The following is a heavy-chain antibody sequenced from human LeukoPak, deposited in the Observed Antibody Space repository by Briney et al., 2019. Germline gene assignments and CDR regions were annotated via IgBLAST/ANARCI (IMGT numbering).Heavy chain of an antibody. CDR1: GFTFSSYA. Sequence: PGGSLRLSCGASGFTFSSYAMGWVRQAPGKGLEWVSSISGSGGSTYYADSVKGRFTISRDNSKNTLYLQMNSLRAEDTAVYYCAKHLLGYCSSTSCCIPNDYWGQGTLVTVSS. V-gene: IGHV3-23*01. D-gene: IGHD2-2*01. J-gene: IGHJ4*02. CDR2: ISGSGGST. CDR3: AKHLLGYCSSTSCCIPNDY.